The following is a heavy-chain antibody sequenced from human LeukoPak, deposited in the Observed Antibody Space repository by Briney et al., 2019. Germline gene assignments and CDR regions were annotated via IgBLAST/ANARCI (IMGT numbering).Heavy chain of an antibody. J-gene: IGHJ3*02. CDR1: GGSFSGFY. D-gene: IGHD4-17*01. V-gene: IGHV4-34*01. CDR3: ARYGYGDYVYAFDI. CDR2: IYHSGST. Sequence: SETLSLTCDVYGGSFSGFYWNWIRQPPGKGLEWIGEIYHSGSTNYNPSLKSRVTISVDKSKNQFSLKLSSVTAADTAVYYCARYGYGDYVYAFDIWGQGTMVTVSS.